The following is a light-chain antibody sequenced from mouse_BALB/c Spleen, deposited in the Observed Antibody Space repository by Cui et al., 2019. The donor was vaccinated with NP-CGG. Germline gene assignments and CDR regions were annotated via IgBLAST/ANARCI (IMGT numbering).Light chain of an antibody. Sequence: QAVVTQESALTTSPGKTVTLTCRSSTGAVTTGNYANWVQEKPDHLFTGLIGGTNNRAPGVPARFSGSLIGDKAALTITGAQTEDEAIYFCALWYSNHWVFGGGTKLTVL. J-gene: IGLJ1*01. CDR3: ALWYSNHWV. V-gene: IGLV1*01. CDR2: GTN. CDR1: TGAVTTGNY.